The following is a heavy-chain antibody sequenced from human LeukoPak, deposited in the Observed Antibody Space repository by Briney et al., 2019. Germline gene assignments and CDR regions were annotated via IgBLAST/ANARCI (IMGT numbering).Heavy chain of an antibody. Sequence: GGSLRLSCAASGFTFSSYSMNWVRQAPGKGLEWVSYISSSSSTIYYADSVKGRFTISRDNAKNSLYLQMNSLRAEDTAVYYCARLELGVYFDYWGQGTLVTVSS. V-gene: IGHV3-48*01. CDR2: ISSSSSTI. D-gene: IGHD3-16*01. CDR3: ARLELGVYFDY. J-gene: IGHJ4*02. CDR1: GFTFSSYS.